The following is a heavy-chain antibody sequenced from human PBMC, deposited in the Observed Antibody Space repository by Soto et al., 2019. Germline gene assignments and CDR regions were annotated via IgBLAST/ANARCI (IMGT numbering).Heavy chain of an antibody. V-gene: IGHV3-23*01. CDR2: ISGSGGST. D-gene: IGHD5-12*01. Sequence: GGSLRLSCAASGFTFSSYAMSWVRQAPGKGLEWVSAISGSGGSTYYADSVKGRFTISRDNSKNTLYLQMNSLRAEDTAVYYCAKDPSYSRYDRWSYFDYWGQGTLVNVSS. J-gene: IGHJ4*02. CDR3: AKDPSYSRYDRWSYFDY. CDR1: GFTFSSYA.